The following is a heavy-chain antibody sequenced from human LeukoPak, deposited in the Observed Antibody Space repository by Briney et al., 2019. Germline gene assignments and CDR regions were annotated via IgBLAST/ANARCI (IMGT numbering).Heavy chain of an antibody. V-gene: IGHV4-59*01. J-gene: IGHJ4*02. CDR1: GGSISSYY. D-gene: IGHD3-22*01. Sequence: KPSETLSLTCTVSGGSISSYYCRWLRQPPGKGLEWIGNIYDSGSTNYNPSLKSRVTISVDTSKNQCSLKLSSVTAADTAVYYCARQSISGSSLSYFVYWGQGTLVNVSS. CDR2: IYDSGST. CDR3: ARQSISGSSLSYFVY.